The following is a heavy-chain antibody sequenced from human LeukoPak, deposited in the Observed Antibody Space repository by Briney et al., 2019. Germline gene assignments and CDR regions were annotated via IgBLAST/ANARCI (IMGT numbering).Heavy chain of an antibody. V-gene: IGHV1-18*01. D-gene: IGHD3-9*01. Sequence: ASVKVSCKASGYTFTSYGISLVRQAPGRGLEWMGWISAYNGNTNYAQKLQGRVTMTTDTSTSTAYMELRSLRSDDTVVYYCAREALRYFDWLWNGIDYWGQGTLVTVSS. J-gene: IGHJ4*02. CDR1: GYTFTSYG. CDR3: AREALRYFDWLWNGIDY. CDR2: ISAYNGNT.